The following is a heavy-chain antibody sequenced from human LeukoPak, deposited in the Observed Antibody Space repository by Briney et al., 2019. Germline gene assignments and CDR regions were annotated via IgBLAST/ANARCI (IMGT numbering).Heavy chain of an antibody. CDR1: GFSFRTYG. Sequence: GRSLRLSCAASGFSFRTYGMHWVRQAPGKGLEWVAVISYDGSNKYYADSVKGRFTISRDNSKNTLYLQMNSLRAEDTAVYFCSKDAMTTVTTYAFDIWGQGTMVTVSS. CDR2: ISYDGSNK. J-gene: IGHJ3*02. D-gene: IGHD4-17*01. CDR3: SKDAMTTVTTYAFDI. V-gene: IGHV3-30*18.